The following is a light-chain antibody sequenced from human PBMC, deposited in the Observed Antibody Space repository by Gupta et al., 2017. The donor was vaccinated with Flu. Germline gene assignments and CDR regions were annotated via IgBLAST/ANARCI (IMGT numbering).Light chain of an antibody. V-gene: IGLV1-51*02. Sequence: QSVLTQPPSVSAAPGQRVTISCSGSNSNIGNNYVSWYQQLPGTAPKLVIYESSKRPAGVTDGFSGSKSGTAATLGITGRQTGDEADYYCGTGGSSLRGVFGGGTKLTVL. J-gene: IGLJ3*02. CDR3: GTGGSSLRGV. CDR1: NSNIGNNY. CDR2: ESS.